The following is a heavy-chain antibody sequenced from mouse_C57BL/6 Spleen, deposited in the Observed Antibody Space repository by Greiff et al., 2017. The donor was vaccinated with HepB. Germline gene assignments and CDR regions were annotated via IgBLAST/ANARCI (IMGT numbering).Heavy chain of an antibody. CDR3: ARWGTTVVATED. V-gene: IGHV1-64*01. CDR1: GYTFTSYW. J-gene: IGHJ2*01. D-gene: IGHD1-1*01. CDR2: IHPNSGST. Sequence: QVQLKQPGAELVKPGASVKLSCTASGYTFTSYWMHWVKQRPGQGLEWIGMIHPNSGSTNYNEKFKSKATLTVDKSSSTAYMQLSSLTSEDSAVYYCARWGTTVVATEDWGQGTTLTVSS.